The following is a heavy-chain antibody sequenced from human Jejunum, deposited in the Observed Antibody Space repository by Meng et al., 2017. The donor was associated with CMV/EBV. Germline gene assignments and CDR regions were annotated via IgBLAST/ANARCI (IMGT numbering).Heavy chain of an antibody. D-gene: IGHD2-2*01. V-gene: IGHV3-23*01. J-gene: IGHJ6*02. CDR3: ARVNAQYYNGLDV. CDR1: GFTFSDYA. Sequence: CVASGFTFSDYAMTWVRQAPGKGLEWVAAISGGGTYSYHADSVKGRFTISRDNSGLYLQMHSLRAEDTALYYCARVNAQYYNGLDVWGQGTTVTVSS. CDR2: ISGGGTYS.